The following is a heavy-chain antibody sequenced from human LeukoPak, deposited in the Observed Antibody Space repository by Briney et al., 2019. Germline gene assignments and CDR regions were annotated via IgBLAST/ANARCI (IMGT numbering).Heavy chain of an antibody. J-gene: IGHJ5*02. CDR2: MNPNSGNT. Sequence: ASVTVSFKASAYTFTIYDINWVRQATGQGLEWMGWMNPNSGNTVYAQKFQGRVTMTRDTSISTAYMELSSLRSEDTAMYYCARKNYCSGGSCYSRGWFDPWGQGTLVTVSS. CDR3: ARKNYCSGGSCYSRGWFDP. D-gene: IGHD2-15*01. CDR1: AYTFTIYD. V-gene: IGHV1-8*01.